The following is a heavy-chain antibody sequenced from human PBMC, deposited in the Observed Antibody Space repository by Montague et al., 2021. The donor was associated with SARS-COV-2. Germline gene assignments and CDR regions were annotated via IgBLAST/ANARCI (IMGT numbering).Heavy chain of an antibody. D-gene: IGHD3-3*01. CDR1: GGSFTDYY. V-gene: IGHV4-34*01. J-gene: IGHJ3*01. Sequence: SETLSLTCAVYGGSFTDYYWTWIRQAPGKGLEGIGEVDHRGSASYSPSLKGRVSISVDRSKNQFSLNLRSVTAADTAAYYCARGQVSVYGVLIMRPAAGPFDVWGRGTMVLVSP. CDR2: VDHRGSA. CDR3: ARGQVSVYGVLIMRPAAGPFDV.